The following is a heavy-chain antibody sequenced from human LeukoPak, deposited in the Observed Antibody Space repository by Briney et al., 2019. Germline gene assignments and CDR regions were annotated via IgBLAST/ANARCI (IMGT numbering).Heavy chain of an antibody. CDR3: ARDGGSGIDY. D-gene: IGHD3-16*01. Sequence: SETLSLTCTVSGGSISSSSYYWGWIRQPPGKGLEWIGYIYYSGSTYYNPSLKSRVTISVDTSKNQFSLKLSSVTAADTAVYYCARDGGSGIDYWGQGTLVTVSS. V-gene: IGHV4-30-4*08. J-gene: IGHJ4*02. CDR2: IYYSGST. CDR1: GGSISSSSYY.